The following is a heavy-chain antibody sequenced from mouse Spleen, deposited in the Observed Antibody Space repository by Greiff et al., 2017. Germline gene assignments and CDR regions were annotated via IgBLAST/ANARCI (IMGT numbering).Heavy chain of an antibody. CDR2: INPGSGGT. V-gene: IGHV1-54*01. Sequence: VQLVESGAELVRPGTSVKVSCKASGYAFTNYLIEWVKQRPGQGLEWIGVINPGSGGTNYNEKFKGKATLTADKSSSTAYMQLSSLTSEDSAVYFCARSRLGRDWYFDVWGAGTTVTVSS. J-gene: IGHJ1*01. CDR3: ARSRLGRDWYFDV. D-gene: IGHD4-1*01. CDR1: GYAFTNYL.